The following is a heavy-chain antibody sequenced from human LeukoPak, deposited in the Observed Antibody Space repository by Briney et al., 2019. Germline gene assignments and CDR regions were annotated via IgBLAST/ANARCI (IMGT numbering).Heavy chain of an antibody. V-gene: IGHV4-39*07. J-gene: IGHJ5*02. CDR3: ARELKFYGDYAWFDP. CDR1: GGSISSRPYY. Sequence: SETLSLTCTVSGGSISSRPYYWGWIRQPPGKGLEWLGSFDYSGSTNYNPSLKSRVTISVDKSKNQFSLKLSSVTAADTAVYYCARELKFYGDYAWFDPWGQGTLVTVSS. CDR2: FDYSGST. D-gene: IGHD4-17*01.